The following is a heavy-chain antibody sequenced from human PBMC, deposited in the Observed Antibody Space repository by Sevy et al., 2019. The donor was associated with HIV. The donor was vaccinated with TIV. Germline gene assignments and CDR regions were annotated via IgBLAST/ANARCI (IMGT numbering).Heavy chain of an antibody. CDR3: AKLVVPAASNDDILTGYPDLRVNYGMDV. J-gene: IGHJ6*02. D-gene: IGHD3-9*01. CDR2: IWYDGSNK. Sequence: GGSLRLSCAASGFTFSDYAIHWVRQAPGKGLEWVAFIWYDGSNKYYTYFVKGRFAISRDNSKNTLYLQMNSLRVEDTAVYYCAKLVVPAASNDDILTGYPDLRVNYGMDVWGQGTTVTVSS. V-gene: IGHV3-30*02. CDR1: GFTFSDYA.